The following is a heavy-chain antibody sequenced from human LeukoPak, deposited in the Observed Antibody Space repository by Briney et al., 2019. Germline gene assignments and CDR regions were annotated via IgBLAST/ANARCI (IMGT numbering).Heavy chain of an antibody. V-gene: IGHV4-59*01. CDR3: ARADPYDILTGYQFDY. CDR1: GGSISSYY. J-gene: IGHJ4*02. D-gene: IGHD3-9*01. Sequence: SETLPLTCTVSGGSISSYYWSWIRQPPGKGLEWIGYIYYSGSTNYNPSLKSRVTISVDTSKNQFSLKLSSVTAADTAVYYCARADPYDILTGYQFDYWGQGTLVTVSS. CDR2: IYYSGST.